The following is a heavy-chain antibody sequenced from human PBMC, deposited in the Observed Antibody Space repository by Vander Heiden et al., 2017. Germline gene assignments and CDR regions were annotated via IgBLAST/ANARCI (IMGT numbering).Heavy chain of an antibody. Sequence: QVQLVESGGGVVQPGRSLRLSCEASGFTFSSYAMHWVRQAPGKGLEWVAVISYDGSNKYYADSVKGRFTISRDNSKNTLYLQMNSLRAEDTAVYYCARGGYCSGGSCYPYYFDYWGQGTLVTVSS. V-gene: IGHV3-30-3*01. D-gene: IGHD2-15*01. CDR3: ARGGYCSGGSCYPYYFDY. J-gene: IGHJ4*02. CDR1: GFTFSSYA. CDR2: ISYDGSNK.